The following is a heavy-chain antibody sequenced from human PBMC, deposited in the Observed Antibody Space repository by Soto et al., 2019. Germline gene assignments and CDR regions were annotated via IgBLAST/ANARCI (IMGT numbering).Heavy chain of an antibody. J-gene: IGHJ5*02. Sequence: SGPTLVNPTQTLTLTCTFSGFSLSTSGVGVGWIRQPPGKALGWLALIYWDDDKRYSPSLKSRLTITKDTSKNQVVLTMTNMDPVDTATYYCAHLKHVLRYFDWLRWFDPWGQGTLVTVSS. CDR3: AHLKHVLRYFDWLRWFDP. CDR1: GFSLSTSGVG. V-gene: IGHV2-5*02. D-gene: IGHD3-9*01. CDR2: IYWDDDK.